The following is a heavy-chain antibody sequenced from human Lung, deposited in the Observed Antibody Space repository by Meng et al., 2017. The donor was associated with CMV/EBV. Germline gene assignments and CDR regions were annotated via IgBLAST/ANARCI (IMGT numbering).Heavy chain of an antibody. CDR3: AKDHRPRYNWNYDYYYGMDV. J-gene: IGHJ6*02. Sequence: SLKISCAASGFTFDDYAMHWVRQGPGKGLEWVSGISWNSGSIGYADSVKGRFTISRDNAKNSLYLQMNSLRAEDTALYYCAKDHRPRYNWNYDYYYGMDVWGQGTXVTVSS. D-gene: IGHD1-20*01. CDR2: ISWNSGSI. CDR1: GFTFDDYA. V-gene: IGHV3-9*01.